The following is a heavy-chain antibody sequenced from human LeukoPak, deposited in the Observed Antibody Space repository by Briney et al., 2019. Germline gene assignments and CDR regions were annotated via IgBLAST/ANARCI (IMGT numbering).Heavy chain of an antibody. CDR2: FDPEDGET. J-gene: IGHJ6*02. CDR3: AIDRGYFNSTSCYDPSYYYGVDV. Sequence: ASVKVSCKVSGYALTELSMHWVRQAPGKGLEWMGGFDPEDGETIYAQKFQGRVTMTEDTSTDTAYMELSSLRSEDTAVYYCAIDRGYFNSTSCYDPSYYYGVDVWGQGTTVTVSS. CDR1: GYALTELS. D-gene: IGHD2-2*01. V-gene: IGHV1-24*01.